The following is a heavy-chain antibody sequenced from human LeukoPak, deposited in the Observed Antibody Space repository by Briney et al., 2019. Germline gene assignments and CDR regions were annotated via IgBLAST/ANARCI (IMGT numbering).Heavy chain of an antibody. V-gene: IGHV3-9*01. D-gene: IGHD6-13*01. Sequence: PGGSLRLSCAASGFTFDDYAMHWVRQAPGKGLEWVSGISWNSGSIGYADSVKGRFTIPRDNAKNSLYLQMNSLRAEDTALYYCAKDMSSSWYYFDYWGQGTLVTVSS. CDR3: AKDMSSSWYYFDY. CDR2: ISWNSGSI. CDR1: GFTFDDYA. J-gene: IGHJ4*02.